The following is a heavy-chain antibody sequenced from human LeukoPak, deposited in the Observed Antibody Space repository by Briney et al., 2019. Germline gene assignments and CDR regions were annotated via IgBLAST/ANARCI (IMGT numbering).Heavy chain of an antibody. D-gene: IGHD4-23*01. CDR1: GFTFSTYA. V-gene: IGHV3-23*01. CDR3: ARPYGGNSDDAFDI. Sequence: GGSLRLSCAASGFTFSTYAMSWVRQVPGKGLEWVSGISNSGDNTYYADSVKGRFTISRDNSRNTLSLQMNSLRAEDTAVYYCARPYGGNSDDAFDIWGQGTMVTVSS. CDR2: ISNSGDNT. J-gene: IGHJ3*02.